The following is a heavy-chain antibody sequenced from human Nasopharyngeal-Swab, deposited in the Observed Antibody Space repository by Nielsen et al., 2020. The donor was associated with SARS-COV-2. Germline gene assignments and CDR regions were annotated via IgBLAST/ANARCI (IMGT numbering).Heavy chain of an antibody. D-gene: IGHD3-3*01. CDR1: GFTFGDYA. Sequence: GESLKISCTASGFTFGDYAMSWVRQAPGKGLEWVGFIRSKAYGGTTEYAASVKGRFTISRDDSKNTLYLQMNSLKTEDTAVYYCTTDRGITIFGVVIDYYYMDVWGKGTTVTVSS. CDR2: IRSKAYGGTT. V-gene: IGHV3-49*04. CDR3: TTDRGITIFGVVIDYYYMDV. J-gene: IGHJ6*03.